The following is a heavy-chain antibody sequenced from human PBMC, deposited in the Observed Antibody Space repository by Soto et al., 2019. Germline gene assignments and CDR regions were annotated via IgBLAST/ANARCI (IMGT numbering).Heavy chain of an antibody. CDR1: GGSFSGYY. J-gene: IGHJ5*02. Sequence: LLAASETLSLTCAVYGGSFSGYYWSWIRQPPGKGLEWIGEINHSGSTNYNPSLKSRVTISVDTSKNQFSLKLSSVTAADTAVYYCARDHHPLSGSYYLGWFDPWGQGTLVTVSS. D-gene: IGHD1-26*01. CDR2: INHSGST. CDR3: ARDHHPLSGSYYLGWFDP. V-gene: IGHV4-34*01.